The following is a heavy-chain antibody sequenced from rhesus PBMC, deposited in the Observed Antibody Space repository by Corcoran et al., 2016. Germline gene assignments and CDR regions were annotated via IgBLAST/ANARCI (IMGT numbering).Heavy chain of an antibody. CDR1: GYSISSGYG. V-gene: IGHV4-122*02. CDR3: ARDPYGSSYYVDY. J-gene: IGHJ4*01. D-gene: IGHD4-29*01. CDR2: IAYRGST. Sequence: QLQLQESGPGLVKPSETLSLTCAVSGYSISSGYGWTWIRQPPGKGLQWIGYIAYRGSTSYNPSLKSRVTISRDTSKNQFSLILSSVTAADTAVYYCARDPYGSSYYVDYWGQGVLVTVSS.